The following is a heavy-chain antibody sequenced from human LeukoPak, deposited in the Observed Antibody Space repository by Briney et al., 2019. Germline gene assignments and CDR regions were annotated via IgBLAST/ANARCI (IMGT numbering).Heavy chain of an antibody. J-gene: IGHJ4*02. CDR1: GFTFSSYG. CDR3: ANLDCGGDCYSDS. V-gene: IGHV3-30*02. D-gene: IGHD2-21*02. Sequence: PGGSLRLSCAASGFTFSSYGMHWVRQAPGKGLEWVAVIWYDGSNKYYADSVKGRFTISRDNSKNTLFLQMNSLRAEDTAVYYCANLDCGGDCYSDSWGQGTLVTVSS. CDR2: IWYDGSNK.